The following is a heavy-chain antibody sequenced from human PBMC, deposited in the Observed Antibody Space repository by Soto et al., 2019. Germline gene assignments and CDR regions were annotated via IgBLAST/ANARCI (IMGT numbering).Heavy chain of an antibody. CDR2: IIPIFGTA. V-gene: IGHV1-69*06. CDR1: GGTFSSYA. Sequence: QVQLVQSGAEVKKPGSSVKVSCKASGGTFSSYAISWVRQAPGQGLEWMGGIIPIFGTANYAQKFQGRVTITADKSTSTAYMELSSLRSEDTSVYYCARGRYCTNGVCYTGYFDYWGQGTLVTVSS. D-gene: IGHD2-8*01. CDR3: ARGRYCTNGVCYTGYFDY. J-gene: IGHJ4*02.